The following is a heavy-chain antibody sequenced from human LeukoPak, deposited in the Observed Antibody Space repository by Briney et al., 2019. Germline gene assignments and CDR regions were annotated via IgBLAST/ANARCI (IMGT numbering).Heavy chain of an antibody. CDR2: IYYSGST. CDR3: ARHNSRVARLDY. CDR1: GGSISSYY. V-gene: IGHV4-59*01. D-gene: IGHD5-12*01. Sequence: SETLSLTCTVSGGSISSYYWSWIRQPPGKGLEWIGYIYYSGSTNYNPSLKSRVTISVDTSKNQFSLKLSSVTAADTAVYYCARHNSRVARLDYWCQGTLVTVSS. J-gene: IGHJ4*02.